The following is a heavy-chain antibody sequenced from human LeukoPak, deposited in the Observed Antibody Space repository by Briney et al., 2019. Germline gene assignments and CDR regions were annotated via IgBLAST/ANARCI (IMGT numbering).Heavy chain of an antibody. CDR3: TRDSGTYNWFDP. D-gene: IGHD1-26*01. V-gene: IGHV3-73*01. CDR1: GLPFIGSA. Sequence: GSLRLSCAASGLPFIGSAIHWVRQSSGKGVEGVGQIDKKDKGYATATAYAASLKGRFTISRDDSINTAYLQMKSLKTEDTALYYCTRDSGTYNWFDPWGQGTLVTVSS. CDR2: IDKKDKGYATAT. J-gene: IGHJ5*02.